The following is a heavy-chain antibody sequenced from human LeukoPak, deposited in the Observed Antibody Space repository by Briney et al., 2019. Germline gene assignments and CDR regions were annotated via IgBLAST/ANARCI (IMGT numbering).Heavy chain of an antibody. D-gene: IGHD3-22*01. Sequence: SQTLSLTCTVSGGSISSGGYYWSWIRQHPGKGLEWIGYIYYSGSTYYNPSLESRVTISVDTSKNQFSLKLSSVTAADTAVYYCARVGPYDSSGLDYWGQGTLVTVSS. J-gene: IGHJ4*02. CDR3: ARVGPYDSSGLDY. CDR2: IYYSGST. CDR1: GGSISSGGYY. V-gene: IGHV4-31*03.